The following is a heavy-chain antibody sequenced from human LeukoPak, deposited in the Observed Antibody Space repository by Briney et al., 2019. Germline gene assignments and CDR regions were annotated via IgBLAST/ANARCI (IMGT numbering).Heavy chain of an antibody. CDR3: ARDGGSGRYVDE. CDR2: ANWSGSI. Sequence: GGSLRLSCAASGFTFDDYGMSWVRQVPGKGLEWVSGANWSGSIGYADSVKGRFSISRDNAKNSLYLQMNSLRAEDTALYYCARDGGSGRYVDEWGQGTLVTVSS. V-gene: IGHV3-20*04. D-gene: IGHD6-19*01. J-gene: IGHJ4*02. CDR1: GFTFDDYG.